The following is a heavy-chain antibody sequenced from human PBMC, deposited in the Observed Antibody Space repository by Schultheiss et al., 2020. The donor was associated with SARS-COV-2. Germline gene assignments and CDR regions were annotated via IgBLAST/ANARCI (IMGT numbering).Heavy chain of an antibody. Sequence: GGSLRLSCAASGFTLTTSAMHWVRQAPGKGLEWVSVISSHGSFKFYADPVKGRFTISRDTSKNTLYLQMNSLRAEDTAVYYCARDPSYGPFDYWGQGTLVTVSS. D-gene: IGHD5-18*01. V-gene: IGHV3-30*04. CDR1: GFTLTTSA. CDR2: ISSHGSFK. CDR3: ARDPSYGPFDY. J-gene: IGHJ4*02.